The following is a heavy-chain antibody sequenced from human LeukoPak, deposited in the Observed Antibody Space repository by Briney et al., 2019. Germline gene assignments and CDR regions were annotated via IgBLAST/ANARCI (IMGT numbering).Heavy chain of an antibody. CDR2: INPNSGGT. CDR1: GYTFTGYY. CDR3: ASPSEGNYADFDY. D-gene: IGHD1-7*01. V-gene: IGHV1-2*02. Sequence: ASVKVSCKASGYTFTGYYMHWVRQAPGQGLEWMGWINPNSGGTNYAQKFQGRVTMTRDTSISTAYMELSRLRSDDTAVYHCASPSEGNYADFDYWGQGTLVTVSS. J-gene: IGHJ4*02.